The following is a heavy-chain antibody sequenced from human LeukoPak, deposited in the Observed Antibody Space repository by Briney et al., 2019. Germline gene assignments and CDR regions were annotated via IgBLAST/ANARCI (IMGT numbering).Heavy chain of an antibody. Sequence: ASVKVSCKVSGYTFTSYDINWVRQATGQGLEWMGWINPNSGGTNYAQKFQGRVTMTRDTSISTAYMELSRLRSDDTAVYYCASTSGYDFRFDPWGQGTLVTVSS. V-gene: IGHV1-2*02. CDR2: INPNSGGT. D-gene: IGHD5-12*01. J-gene: IGHJ5*02. CDR3: ASTSGYDFRFDP. CDR1: GYTFTSYD.